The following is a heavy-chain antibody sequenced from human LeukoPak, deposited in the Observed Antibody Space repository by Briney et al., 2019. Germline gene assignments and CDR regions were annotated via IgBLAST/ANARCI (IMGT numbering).Heavy chain of an antibody. Sequence: GGPLTLSCAAYGFTFSSYNMNWVRQAPGKGLEWVSYINSSSSHKYYADPVKSRFTISRDNAKNTLYMQMNCLRAEETAVYYCARDLYYDSSTYFEWFDPWGQRTLVTVSS. CDR1: GFTFSSYN. CDR3: ARDLYYDSSTYFEWFDP. V-gene: IGHV3-21*01. CDR2: INSSSSHK. D-gene: IGHD3-22*01. J-gene: IGHJ5*02.